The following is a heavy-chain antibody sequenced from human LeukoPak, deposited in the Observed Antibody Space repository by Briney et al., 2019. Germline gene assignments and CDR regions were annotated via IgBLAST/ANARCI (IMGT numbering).Heavy chain of an antibody. CDR1: GFTFSSYA. CDR2: ISYDGSNK. CDR3: ARWSSAYYYGSGSYSAPDAFDI. J-gene: IGHJ3*02. D-gene: IGHD3-10*01. V-gene: IGHV3-30-3*01. Sequence: ESGGSLRLSCAASGFTFSSYAMHWVRQAPGKGLEWVAVISYDGSNKYYADSVKGRFTISRDNSKNTLYLQMNSLRAEDTAVYYCARWSSAYYYGSGSYSAPDAFDIWGQGTMVTVSS.